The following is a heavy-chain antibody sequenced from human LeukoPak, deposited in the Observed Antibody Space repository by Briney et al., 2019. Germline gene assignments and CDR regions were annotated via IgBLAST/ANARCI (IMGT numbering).Heavy chain of an antibody. CDR2: ISSTSRYI. D-gene: IGHD4-11*01. Sequence: GGSLRLSCAASGFTFGSYSMNWVRKVPGKGLQWVSSISSTSRYIYYLDSVKGRFTISRDNAKNSLHLQMNSLRAEDTAVYFCARSTVTSSYYYMDVWGKGTTVIVSS. CDR3: ARSTVTSSYYYMDV. CDR1: GFTFGSYS. J-gene: IGHJ6*03. V-gene: IGHV3-21*06.